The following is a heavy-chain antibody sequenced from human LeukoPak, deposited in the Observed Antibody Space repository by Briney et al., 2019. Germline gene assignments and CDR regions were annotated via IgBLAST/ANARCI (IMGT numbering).Heavy chain of an antibody. V-gene: IGHV3-11*01. Sequence: PGGSLRLSCAASGITFSNYYMSWIRQAPGKGLEWVSYISSSGSTIYYADSVKGRFTISRDNAKNSLYLQMNSLRAEDTAVYYCARVGTTVTTAVYYFDYWGQGTLVTVSS. CDR3: ARVGTTVTTAVYYFDY. CDR2: ISSSGSTI. CDR1: GITFSNYY. J-gene: IGHJ4*02. D-gene: IGHD4-17*01.